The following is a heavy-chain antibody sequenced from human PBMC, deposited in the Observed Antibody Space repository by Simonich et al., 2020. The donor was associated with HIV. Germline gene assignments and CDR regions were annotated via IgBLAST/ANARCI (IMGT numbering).Heavy chain of an antibody. CDR2: GNLYSVGK. D-gene: IGHD1-26*01. CDR1: GYTFTDYN. V-gene: IGHV1-2*06. J-gene: IGHJ3*02. CDR3: ATHGPGSYSSALDI. Sequence: QVQLLQSGAEVKKPGASVKVSCKASGYTFTDYNIHWVRQAPGQWLEWRGRGNLYSVGKNYPQKLQGRVTRTREKSITTDYMELRSLRSDDTAFYYCATHGPGSYSSALDIWGQGTMVTVSS.